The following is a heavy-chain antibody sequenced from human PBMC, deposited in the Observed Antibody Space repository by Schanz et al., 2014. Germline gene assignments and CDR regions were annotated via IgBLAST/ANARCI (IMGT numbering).Heavy chain of an antibody. CDR1: GFVFGDYY. V-gene: IGHV3-11*05. D-gene: IGHD3-10*01. CDR2: VSSSSSYT. CDR3: AKYRGYYRVSGSYRELEY. Sequence: QVQVVQSGGGLVKPGGSLRLSCAASGFVFGDYYMTWIRQAPGKGLEWVSYVSSSSSYTHYADSVKGRFTISRDNSKNTLYLQMNSLRPEDTAVYYCAKYRGYYRVSGSYRELEYWGQGTLVTVSS. J-gene: IGHJ4*02.